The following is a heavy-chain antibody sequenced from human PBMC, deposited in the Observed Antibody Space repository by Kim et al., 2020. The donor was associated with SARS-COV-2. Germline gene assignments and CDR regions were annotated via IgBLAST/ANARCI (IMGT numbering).Heavy chain of an antibody. CDR1: GCSVRATNYY. J-gene: IGHJ4*02. Sequence: SETLSLICTVSGCSVRATNYYWGWVRQPPGKGRECMGRIYDKGSTYYEPSFKSRVTISVDTSRNQFSLKMRSVTAADTAVYYCARHGDELRFFYWLFDSWGQRTMVTVAS. CDR2: IYDKGST. V-gene: IGHV4-39*01. CDR3: ARHGDELRFFYWLFDS. D-gene: IGHD3-9*01.